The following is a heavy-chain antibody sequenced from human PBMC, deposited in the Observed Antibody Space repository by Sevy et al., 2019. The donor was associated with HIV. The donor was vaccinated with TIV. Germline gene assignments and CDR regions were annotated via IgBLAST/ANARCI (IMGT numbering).Heavy chain of an antibody. J-gene: IGHJ4*02. CDR2: FDPEDGET. CDR1: GHTLTEIS. V-gene: IGHV1-24*01. Sequence: ASVKVSCKVSGHTLTEISMHWVRQTPGRGLEWMGRFDPEDGETIYAQKFQGRITMTEDTSTDTAYLELSSLRSEDTAVSYCATAREYYEDNSGYFDYWGPGTLVTVSS. CDR3: ATAREYYEDNSGYFDY. D-gene: IGHD3-22*01.